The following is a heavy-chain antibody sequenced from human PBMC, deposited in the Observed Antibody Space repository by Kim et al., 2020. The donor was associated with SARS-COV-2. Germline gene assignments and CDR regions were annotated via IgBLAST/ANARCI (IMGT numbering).Heavy chain of an antibody. J-gene: IGHJ3*02. V-gene: IGHV3-43*01. CDR3: TKDFFGGNYDRAFDI. D-gene: IGHD2-21*02. Sequence: DSVKGRITISRDNSKNSLYLQMNSLRTEDTALYYCTKDFFGGNYDRAFDIWGQGTMVTVSS.